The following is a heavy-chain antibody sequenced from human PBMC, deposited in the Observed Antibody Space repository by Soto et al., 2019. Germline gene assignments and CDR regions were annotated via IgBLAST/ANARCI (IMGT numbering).Heavy chain of an antibody. Sequence: EVQLVESGGGVVRPGGSLRLSCAASGFTFDDYGMSWVRRAPGKGLEWVSGINWNGGSTGYADSVKGRFTISRDNAKNSLYLQMNSLRAEDTALYYCARDHATVTTSSRGDYGMDVWGQGTTVTVSS. CDR2: INWNGGST. CDR1: GFTFDDYG. J-gene: IGHJ6*02. V-gene: IGHV3-20*04. CDR3: ARDHATVTTSSRGDYGMDV. D-gene: IGHD4-17*01.